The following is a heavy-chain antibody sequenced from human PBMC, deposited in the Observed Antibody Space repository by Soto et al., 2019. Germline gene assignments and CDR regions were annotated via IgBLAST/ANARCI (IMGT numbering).Heavy chain of an antibody. V-gene: IGHV1-18*01. D-gene: IGHD2-2*03. CDR3: ARDQWMAYYMDV. CDR1: GYTFTSCG. J-gene: IGHJ6*03. Sequence: ASVKVSCKASGYTFTSCGISWVRQAPGQGLEWMGWISAYNGNTNYAQKLQGRVTMTTDTSTSTAYMELRSLRSDDTAVYYCARDQWMAYYMDVWGKGTTVTVSS. CDR2: ISAYNGNT.